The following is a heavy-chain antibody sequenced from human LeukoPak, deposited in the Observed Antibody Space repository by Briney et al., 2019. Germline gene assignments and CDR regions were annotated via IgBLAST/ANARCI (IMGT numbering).Heavy chain of an antibody. J-gene: IGHJ4*02. CDR2: INPNSGGT. CDR1: GYTFTGYY. CDR3: ARDGGPAAGSSDY. Sequence: ASVKVSCKASGYTFTGYYMHWVRQAPGQGLEWMGWINPNSGGTNYAQKFQGWVTMTRDTSISTAYMELRSLRSDDTAVYYCARDGGPAAGSSDYWGQGTLVTVSS. D-gene: IGHD6-13*01. V-gene: IGHV1-2*04.